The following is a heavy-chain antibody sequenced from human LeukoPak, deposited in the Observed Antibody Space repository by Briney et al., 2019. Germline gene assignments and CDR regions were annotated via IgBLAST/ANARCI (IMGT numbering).Heavy chain of an antibody. D-gene: IGHD3-22*01. Sequence: GGSLRLSCAASGFTFSSYSMNWVRQAPGKGLEWVSSISSSSSYIYYADSVKGRFTISRDNAKNSLYLQMNSLRAEDTAVYYCARESAYDSSGYSVWNWFDPWGQGTLVTVSS. CDR1: GFTFSSYS. V-gene: IGHV3-21*04. CDR2: ISSSSSYI. CDR3: ARESAYDSSGYSVWNWFDP. J-gene: IGHJ5*02.